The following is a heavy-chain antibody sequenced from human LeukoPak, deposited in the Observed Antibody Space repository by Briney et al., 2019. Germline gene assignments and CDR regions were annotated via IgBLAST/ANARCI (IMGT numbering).Heavy chain of an antibody. Sequence: ASVKLCCKASGYTFTTYGITWVRQAPGQGLEWMGWISAYNGNTNYAQKFQGRVTMTTDTSTSTAYMELRSLRSDDTAMYYCTRALVDGYKELGYWGQGTLVTVSS. CDR3: TRALVDGYKELGY. J-gene: IGHJ4*02. V-gene: IGHV1-18*01. D-gene: IGHD5-24*01. CDR1: GYTFTTYG. CDR2: ISAYNGNT.